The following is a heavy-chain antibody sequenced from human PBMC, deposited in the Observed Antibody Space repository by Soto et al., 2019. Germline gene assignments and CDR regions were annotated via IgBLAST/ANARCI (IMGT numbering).Heavy chain of an antibody. Sequence: EVPLLESGGGLVQPGGSLRLSCAASGFTFSSYAMSWVRQAPGKGLEWVSAISGSGGSTYYADSVKGRFTISRDNSKNTLYLQMNSLRAEDTAVYYCANLGQYYDFWSGTDLDFDYWGQGTLVTVSS. CDR1: GFTFSSYA. CDR2: ISGSGGST. V-gene: IGHV3-23*01. J-gene: IGHJ4*02. CDR3: ANLGQYYDFWSGTDLDFDY. D-gene: IGHD3-3*01.